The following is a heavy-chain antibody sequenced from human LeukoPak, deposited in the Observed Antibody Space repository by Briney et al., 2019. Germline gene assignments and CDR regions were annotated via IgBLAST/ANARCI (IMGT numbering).Heavy chain of an antibody. CDR1: GGPLSHYY. D-gene: IGHD3-10*01. J-gene: IGHJ5*02. CDR2: INHSGST. CDR3: ARGPASGSKFAWFDP. V-gene: IGHV4-34*01. Sequence: SETLSLTCAVYGGPLSHYYWSWIRQPPGKGLEWIGEINHSGSTNYNPSLKSRVTISVDMSKNQFSLELTSVTAADTAVYYCARGPASGSKFAWFDPWGQGTLVTVSS.